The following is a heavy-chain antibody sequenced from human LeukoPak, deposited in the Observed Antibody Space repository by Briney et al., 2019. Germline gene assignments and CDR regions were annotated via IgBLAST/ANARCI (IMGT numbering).Heavy chain of an antibody. CDR2: IYYSGNT. Sequence: SETLSLTCTVSGGSISSSSYYWGWIRQPPGKGLEWIGTIYYSGNTYYNASLKSRVTISVDTSKNQFSLNLRSVNAADTAVYYCASASTMVPNYYGMDVWGQGTTVTVSS. CDR3: ASASTMVPNYYGMDV. D-gene: IGHD3-10*01. J-gene: IGHJ6*02. CDR1: GGSISSSSYY. V-gene: IGHV4-39*01.